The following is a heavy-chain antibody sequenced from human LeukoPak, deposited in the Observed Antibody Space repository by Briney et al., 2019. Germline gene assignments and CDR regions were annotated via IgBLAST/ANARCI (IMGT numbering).Heavy chain of an antibody. CDR2: INHSGST. D-gene: IGHD5-18*01. V-gene: IGHV4-34*01. CDR3: WRKLGKGLRMVYFYYGMAV. Sequence: SETLSLTCAVYGGSFSGYYWSWIRQPPGKGLEWIGEINHSGSTNYNPSLESRVTISVGTSKNQCSPMQTSSLCADAAVYYLWRKLGKGLRMVYFYYGMAVWGHGTTVTVSS. J-gene: IGHJ6*02. CDR1: GGSFSGYY.